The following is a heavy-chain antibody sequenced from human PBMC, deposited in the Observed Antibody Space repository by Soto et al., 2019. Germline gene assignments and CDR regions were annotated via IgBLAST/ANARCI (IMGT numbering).Heavy chain of an antibody. Sequence: GGSLRLSCAASGFTFSNYAMHWVRQAPGKGLEYVSAISSSGGSTYYANSVKGRFTISRDNSKNTLYLQMNSLRAEDTAVYYCALNQDYAYYYYYMDVWGKGTTVTVSS. D-gene: IGHD4-17*01. J-gene: IGHJ6*03. V-gene: IGHV3-64*04. CDR1: GFTFSNYA. CDR2: ISSSGGST. CDR3: ALNQDYAYYYYYMDV.